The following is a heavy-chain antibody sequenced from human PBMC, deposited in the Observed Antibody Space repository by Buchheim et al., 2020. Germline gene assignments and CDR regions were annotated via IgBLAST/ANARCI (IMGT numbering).Heavy chain of an antibody. CDR2: ISYDGSNK. J-gene: IGHJ6*02. V-gene: IGHV3-30*18. CDR1: GFTFSSYG. Sequence: QVQLVESGGGVVQPGRSLRLSCAASGFTFSSYGMHWVRQAPGKGLEWVAVISYDGSNKYYADSVKGRFTISRDNSKNTLYLQMNRLRAEETAVYYCAKDRRYCSSTSCYTIALYYYYYGMDVWGQGTT. D-gene: IGHD2-2*02. CDR3: AKDRRYCSSTSCYTIALYYYYYGMDV.